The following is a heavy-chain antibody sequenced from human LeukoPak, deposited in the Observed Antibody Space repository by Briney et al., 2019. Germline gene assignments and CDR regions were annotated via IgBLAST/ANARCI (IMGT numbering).Heavy chain of an antibody. CDR1: GDSVTTYY. J-gene: IGHJ4*02. Sequence: SETLSLTCTVSGDSVTTYYWSWIRQPPGKGLEWLGYVYYSGSATYNPSLKSRVTISVDTSKNQFSLRLSSVTAADTAVYYCARTSTADFWSGTYDYWGQGTLVTVSS. V-gene: IGHV4-59*02. CDR2: VYYSGSA. D-gene: IGHD3-3*01. CDR3: ARTSTADFWSGTYDY.